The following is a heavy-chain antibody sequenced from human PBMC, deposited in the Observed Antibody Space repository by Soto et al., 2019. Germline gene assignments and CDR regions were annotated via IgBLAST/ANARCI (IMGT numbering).Heavy chain of an antibody. CDR2: ISSSGSTL. Sequence: QVQLVESGGGLVKPGGSLRLSCAASGFTFSDYYMSWSRQAPGKGLEWVSYISSSGSTLYYADTGKGRFTISRDNAKNSLNLQKNSLRAKDTAVYYYARSATTPPPDYYDYRDVLGKGTTVTVSS. J-gene: IGHJ6*03. CDR1: GFTFSDYY. CDR3: ARSATTPPPDYYDYRDV. D-gene: IGHD1-7*01. V-gene: IGHV3-11*01.